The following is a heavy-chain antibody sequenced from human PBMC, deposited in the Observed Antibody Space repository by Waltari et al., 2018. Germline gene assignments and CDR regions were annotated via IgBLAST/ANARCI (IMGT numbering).Heavy chain of an antibody. CDR3: AREGRDFWSGYFSIPNFDY. CDR2: IKQDGSEK. J-gene: IGHJ4*02. V-gene: IGHV3-7*01. CDR1: GFTFSSYW. Sequence: EVQLVESGGGLVQPGGSLRLSCAASGFTFSSYWRSWVRQAPGKGLEWVANIKQDGSEKYYGDSVKGRFTISRDNAKNSLYLQMNSLRAEDTAVYYCAREGRDFWSGYFSIPNFDYWGQGTLVTVSS. D-gene: IGHD3-3*01.